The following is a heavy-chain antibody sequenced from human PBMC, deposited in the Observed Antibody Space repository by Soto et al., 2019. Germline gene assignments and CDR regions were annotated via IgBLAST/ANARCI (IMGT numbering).Heavy chain of an antibody. CDR2: ISGSGGST. V-gene: IGHV3-23*01. CDR3: ATNTYYYDSSGYSNDY. D-gene: IGHD3-22*01. Sequence: GGSLRLSCAASGFTFSSYAMSWVRQAPGKGLEWVSAISGSGGSTYYADSVKGRFTISRDNSKNTLYLQMNSLRAEDTAVYYCATNTYYYDSSGYSNDYWGQGTLVTVSS. J-gene: IGHJ4*02. CDR1: GFTFSSYA.